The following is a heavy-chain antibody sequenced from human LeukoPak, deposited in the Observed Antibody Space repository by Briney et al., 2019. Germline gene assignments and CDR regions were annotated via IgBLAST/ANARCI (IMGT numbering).Heavy chain of an antibody. CDR3: ARGGVDYYGSGTYYLMYYFDY. V-gene: IGHV3-23*01. J-gene: IGHJ4*02. Sequence: GGSLRLSCAASGFTFSSYSMNWVRQAPGKGLEWVSGISGSGGATYYADSVKGRFTISRDDPHNTLYLQMNSLRAEDTAVYFCARGGVDYYGSGTYYLMYYFDYWGQGALVTVSS. D-gene: IGHD3-10*01. CDR1: GFTFSSYS. CDR2: ISGSGGAT.